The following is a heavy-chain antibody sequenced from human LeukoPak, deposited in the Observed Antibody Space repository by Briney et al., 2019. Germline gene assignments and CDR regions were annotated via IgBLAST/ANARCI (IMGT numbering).Heavy chain of an antibody. J-gene: IGHJ5*02. CDR2: ISYDGSNK. Sequence: GGSLRLSRAASGFTFSSYAMHWVRQAPGKGLEWVAVISYDGSNKYYADSVKGRFTISRDNSKNTLYLQMNSLRAEDTAVYYCAREVGYCSGGSCYWEGNWFDPWGQGTLVTVSS. V-gene: IGHV3-30*14. D-gene: IGHD2-15*01. CDR3: AREVGYCSGGSCYWEGNWFDP. CDR1: GFTFSSYA.